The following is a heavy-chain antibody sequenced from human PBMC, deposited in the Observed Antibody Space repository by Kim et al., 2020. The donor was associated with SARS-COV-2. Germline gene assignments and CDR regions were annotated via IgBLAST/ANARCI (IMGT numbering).Heavy chain of an antibody. CDR3: ARGVITTGFDY. V-gene: IGHV4-34*01. J-gene: IGHJ4*02. D-gene: IGHD3-22*01. CDR2: ST. Sequence: STNYIPSLKSRLTISIDTSKNHLSLKLTAVTAADTAVYYCARGVITTGFDYWGQGTLVTVSS.